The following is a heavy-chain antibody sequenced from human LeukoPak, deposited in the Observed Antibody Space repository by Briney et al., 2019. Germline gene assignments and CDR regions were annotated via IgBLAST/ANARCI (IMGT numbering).Heavy chain of an antibody. V-gene: IGHV3-53*01. J-gene: IGHJ4*02. CDR3: AKDPRTTVTTDHGY. CDR2: IYNDGST. CDR1: GFTVSANY. Sequence: GGSLRLSCATSGFTVSANYMTWVRQAPGKGLEWVSVIYNDGSTYYADSVKGRFTISRDNSKNTLYLQMNSLRAEDTAVYYCAKDPRTTVTTDHGYWGQGTLVTVSS. D-gene: IGHD4-11*01.